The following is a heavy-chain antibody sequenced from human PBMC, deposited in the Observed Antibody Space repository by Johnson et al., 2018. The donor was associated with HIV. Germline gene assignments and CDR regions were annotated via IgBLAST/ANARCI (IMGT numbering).Heavy chain of an antibody. J-gene: IGHJ3*02. V-gene: IGHV3-30*14. Sequence: QVQLVESGGGIVRPGGSLRLSCVASGFTFSSYPMHWVRQAPGKGLQWVAVISYDGSNKYFADSVKGRFTISRDNSKNTLYLQMNSLRAEDTAVYYCARGLGDSSGYTDAFDIWGQGTMVTVSS. D-gene: IGHD3-22*01. CDR3: ARGLGDSSGYTDAFDI. CDR2: ISYDGSNK. CDR1: GFTFSSYP.